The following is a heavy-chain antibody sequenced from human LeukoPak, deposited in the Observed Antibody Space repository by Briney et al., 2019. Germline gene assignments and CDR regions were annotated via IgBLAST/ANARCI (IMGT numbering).Heavy chain of an antibody. D-gene: IGHD2-15*01. CDR2: INHSGST. CDR3: ARGISLFDP. CDR1: GGSFSGYY. V-gene: IGHV4-34*01. Sequence: SETLSLTCAVSGGSFSGYYWSWIRQPPGKGLEWIGEINHSGSTNYNPSLKSRVTISVDTSKNQFSLKLSSVTAADTSVYYCARGISLFDPWGQGTLVTVSS. J-gene: IGHJ5*02.